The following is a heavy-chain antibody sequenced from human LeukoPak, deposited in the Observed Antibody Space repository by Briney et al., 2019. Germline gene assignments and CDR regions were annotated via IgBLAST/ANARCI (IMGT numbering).Heavy chain of an antibody. Sequence: SETLSLTCTVSGGSISSSSYYWGWIRQPPGKGLEWIGSIYYSGSTNYNPSLKSRVTISVDTSKNQFSLKLSSVTAADTAVYYCARGMVRGVTELDYWGQGTLVTVSS. V-gene: IGHV4-39*07. CDR2: IYYSGST. D-gene: IGHD3-10*01. CDR1: GGSISSSSYY. CDR3: ARGMVRGVTELDY. J-gene: IGHJ4*02.